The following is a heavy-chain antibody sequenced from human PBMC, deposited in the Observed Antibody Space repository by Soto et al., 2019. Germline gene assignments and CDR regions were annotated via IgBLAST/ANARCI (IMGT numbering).Heavy chain of an antibody. V-gene: IGHV4-34*01. J-gene: IGHJ5*02. CDR1: GGSFSGYY. Sequence: PSETLSLTCAVYGGSFSGYYWSWIRQPPGKGLEWIGEINHSGSTNYNPSLKSRVTISVDTSKNQFSLKLSSVTAADTAVYYCARGLANKDSITIFGVAGWFDPWGQGTLVTVSS. D-gene: IGHD3-3*01. CDR3: ARGLANKDSITIFGVAGWFDP. CDR2: INHSGST.